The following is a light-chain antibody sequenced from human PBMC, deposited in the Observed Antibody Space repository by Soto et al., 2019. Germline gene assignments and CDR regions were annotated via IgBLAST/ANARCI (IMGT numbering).Light chain of an antibody. CDR2: AAS. J-gene: IGKJ3*01. Sequence: DIQMTQSPSSLSASVGDRVTITCRASQSISRYLNWYQHKPGKAPKLLIYAASSLQSGVPSRFGGSGSGTDFTLTISSLQPEDFATYYCQQSDSAPPFTFGPGTKVDIK. CDR3: QQSDSAPPFT. CDR1: QSISRY. V-gene: IGKV1-39*01.